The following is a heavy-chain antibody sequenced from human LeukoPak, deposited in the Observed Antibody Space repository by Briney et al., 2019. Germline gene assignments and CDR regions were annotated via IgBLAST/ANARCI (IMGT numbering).Heavy chain of an antibody. CDR2: ISYDGSKK. CDR3: AKKGGYFDWLLGHFDY. D-gene: IGHD3-9*01. CDR1: GFTFSSYG. J-gene: IGHJ4*02. V-gene: IGHV3-30*18. Sequence: GGSLRLSCAASGFTFSSYGMHWVRQAPGKGLEWVAVISYDGSKKYYADSVEGRFTISRDNSKNTLHLQMNSLRAEDTAVYYCAKKGGYFDWLLGHFDYWGQGTLVTVSS.